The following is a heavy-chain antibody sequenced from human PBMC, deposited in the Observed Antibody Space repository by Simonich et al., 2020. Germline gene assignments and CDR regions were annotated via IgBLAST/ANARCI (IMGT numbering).Heavy chain of an antibody. Sequence: EVQLVESGGGLVQPGGSLRLSCAASGFPFSSYEMNWVRQAPSKGLEGVSYSSSMGSTIYYADSVKGRFTISRDNAKNSLYLQMNSLRAEDTAVYYCARHYYGDYYFDYWGQGTLVTVSS. V-gene: IGHV3-48*03. D-gene: IGHD4-17*01. CDR3: ARHYYGDYYFDY. J-gene: IGHJ4*02. CDR2: SSSMGSTI. CDR1: GFPFSSYE.